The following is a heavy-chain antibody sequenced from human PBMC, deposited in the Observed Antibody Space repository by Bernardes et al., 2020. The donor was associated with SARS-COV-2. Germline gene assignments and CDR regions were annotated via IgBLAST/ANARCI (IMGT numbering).Heavy chain of an antibody. D-gene: IGHD2-2*01. J-gene: IGHJ3*02. Sequence: SETLSLTCTVSGGSISSYYWSWIRQPAGKGLEWIGRIYTSGSTNYNPSLKSRVTMSVDTSKNQFSLKLSSVTAADTAVYYCAGGLYCSSTSCYTSDAFDIWGQGTMVTVSS. CDR3: AGGLYCSSTSCYTSDAFDI. V-gene: IGHV4-4*07. CDR2: IYTSGST. CDR1: GGSISSYY.